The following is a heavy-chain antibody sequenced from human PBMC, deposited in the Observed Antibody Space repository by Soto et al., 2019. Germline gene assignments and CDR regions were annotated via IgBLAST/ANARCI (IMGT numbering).Heavy chain of an antibody. D-gene: IGHD3-22*01. Sequence: GGSLRLSCAASGFAFSSYSMSWVRQAPGKGLEWVSDISVSDGSTYYADSVKGRFASSRDNSKNTLYLQMNSLRADDTAVYYCARLASSSIDRTGYYPFNYWGQRSLVTVSS. J-gene: IGHJ4*02. CDR2: ISVSDGST. CDR3: ARLASSSIDRTGYYPFNY. V-gene: IGHV3-23*01. CDR1: GFAFSSYS.